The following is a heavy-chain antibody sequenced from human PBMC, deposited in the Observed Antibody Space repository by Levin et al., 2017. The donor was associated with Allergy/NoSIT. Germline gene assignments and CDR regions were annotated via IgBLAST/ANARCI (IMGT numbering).Heavy chain of an antibody. Sequence: SETLSLTCTVSGGSISSGGYYWSWIRQHPGKGLEWIGYIYYSGSTYYNPSLKSRVTISVDTSKNQFSLKLSSVTAADTAVYYCARDYTGTTYYYYGMDVWGQGTTVTVSS. CDR2: IYYSGST. V-gene: IGHV4-31*03. CDR1: GGSISSGGYY. CDR3: ARDYTGTTYYYYGMDV. D-gene: IGHD1-7*01. J-gene: IGHJ6*02.